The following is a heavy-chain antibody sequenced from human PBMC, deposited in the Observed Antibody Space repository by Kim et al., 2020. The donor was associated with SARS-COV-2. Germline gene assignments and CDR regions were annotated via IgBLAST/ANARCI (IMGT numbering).Heavy chain of an antibody. Sequence: GGSLRLSCAASGFTFSRNGMTWVRQAPGKGLEWVSYISSGGSSIFYADSVKGRFTISRDNAKNSLYLQMNSLRDEDTAVYYCARLAYCGGDCPRNFDYWG. CDR1: GFTFSRNG. J-gene: IGHJ4*01. V-gene: IGHV3-48*02. D-gene: IGHD2-21*02. CDR3: ARLAYCGGDCPRNFDY. CDR2: ISSGGSSI.